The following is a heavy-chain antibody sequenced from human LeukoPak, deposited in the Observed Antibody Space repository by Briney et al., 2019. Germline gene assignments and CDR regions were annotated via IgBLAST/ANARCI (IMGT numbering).Heavy chain of an antibody. V-gene: IGHV3-21*04. CDR2: ISSSSSYI. CDR3: ATHSYYYGLGSYPHYLDY. J-gene: IGHJ4*02. Sequence: PGGSLRLSCAASGFTFSSYSMNWVRQAPGKGLEWVSSISSSSSYIYYADSVKGRFTISRDNAKNSLYLQMNSLRAEDTALYYCATHSYYYGLGSYPHYLDYWGQGTLVTVSS. D-gene: IGHD3-10*01. CDR1: GFTFSSYS.